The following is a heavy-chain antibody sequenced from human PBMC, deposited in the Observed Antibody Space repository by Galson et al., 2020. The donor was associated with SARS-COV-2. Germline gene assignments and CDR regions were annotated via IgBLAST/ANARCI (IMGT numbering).Heavy chain of an antibody. V-gene: IGHV1-18*01. CDR1: GYTFTKYG. CDR2: ISTYNGNT. D-gene: IGHD1-26*01. J-gene: IGHJ4*02. Sequence: ASVKVSCKASGYTFTKYGFSWVRQAPGQGLEWVGWISTYNGNTNYAQNFQGRVTMTTDTSTSTAYMEVRSLTSDDTAVYYCARDFRGEWEVPLPLDDWGKGTLVTVSS. CDR3: ARDFRGEWEVPLPLDD.